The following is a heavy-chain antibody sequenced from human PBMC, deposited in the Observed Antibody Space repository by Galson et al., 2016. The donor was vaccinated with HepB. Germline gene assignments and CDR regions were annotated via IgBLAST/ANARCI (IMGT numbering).Heavy chain of an antibody. CDR2: ISYDGSNR. CDR3: ASVENFDY. D-gene: IGHD5-24*01. Sequence: RLSCAASGFTFSTYAMHWVRQAPGKGLEWVAVISYDGSNRYYADSVKGRFTISRDNSKNTLYLQMNSLRPEDTAVYYCASVENFDYWGQGTLVTVSS. J-gene: IGHJ4*02. CDR1: GFTFSTYA. V-gene: IGHV3-30-3*01.